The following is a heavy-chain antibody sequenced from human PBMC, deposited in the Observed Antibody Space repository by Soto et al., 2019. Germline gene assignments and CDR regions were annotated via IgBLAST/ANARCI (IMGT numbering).Heavy chain of an antibody. CDR1: GYTFTSYG. CDR2: ISAYNGNK. CDR3: ARVGFYGGAFDI. D-gene: IGHD4-17*01. V-gene: IGHV1-18*01. J-gene: IGHJ3*02. Sequence: GASVKVSCKASGYTFTSYGISWVRQAPGQGLEWMGWISAYNGNKNYAQKLQGRVTMTTYTSTSTAYMELRSLISDDTAVYYCARVGFYGGAFDIWGQGTMVTVSS.